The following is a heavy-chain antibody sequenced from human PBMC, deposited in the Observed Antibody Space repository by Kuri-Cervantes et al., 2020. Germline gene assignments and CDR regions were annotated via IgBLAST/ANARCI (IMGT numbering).Heavy chain of an antibody. CDR3: ARVPQYYDILTGYLTYYYYYYGMDV. J-gene: IGHJ6*02. V-gene: IGHV1-8*01. CDR1: GYTFTSYD. D-gene: IGHD3-9*01. CDR2: MNPNSGNT. Sequence: ASVKVSCKASGYTFTSYDINWVRQATGQGLEWMGWMNPNSGNTGYAQKFQGRVTMTRNTSISTAYMELSSLRSEDTAVYYCARVPQYYDILTGYLTYYYYYYGMDVWGQGTTVTVSS.